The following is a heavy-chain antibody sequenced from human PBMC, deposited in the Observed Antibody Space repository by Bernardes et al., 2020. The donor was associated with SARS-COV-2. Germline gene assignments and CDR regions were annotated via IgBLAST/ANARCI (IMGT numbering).Heavy chain of an antibody. CDR3: ARGFKTLDL. CDR2: INPNSGDT. CDR1: GYTFTGDY. J-gene: IGHJ3*01. Sequence: ASVKVSCKASGYTFTGDYLHWVRQDPGQGLEWMGWINPNSGDTNYAQSFQGRVTLNRDTSISTAYMELNSLRFDDTAVYFCARGFKTLDLWGQGTMVTVSS. V-gene: IGHV1-2*02.